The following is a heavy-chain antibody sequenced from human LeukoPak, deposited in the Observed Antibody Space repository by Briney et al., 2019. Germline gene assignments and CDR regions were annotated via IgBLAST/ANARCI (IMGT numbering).Heavy chain of an antibody. D-gene: IGHD4-11*01. V-gene: IGHV1-69*02. CDR2: IIPILGIA. Sequence: GSSVKVSCKASGGTFSSYTISWVRQAPGQGLERMGRIIPILGIANYAQKFQGRVTITADKSTSTAYMELSSLRSEDTAVYYCARGATMTTVMNFDYWGQGTLVTVSS. J-gene: IGHJ4*02. CDR3: ARGATMTTVMNFDY. CDR1: GGTFSSYT.